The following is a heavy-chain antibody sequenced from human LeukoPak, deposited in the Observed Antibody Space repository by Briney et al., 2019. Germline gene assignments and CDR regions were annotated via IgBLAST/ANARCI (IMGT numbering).Heavy chain of an antibody. Sequence: PSETLSLTCTVSGGSISSCYWSWIRLPPGKGLEWIGYLSKSGNTNYSPSLKSRVTIFGDTSKNQFFLKLSSVTAADTAVYYCARGSLTTSTTVTPQGGKTWFDPWGQGTLVTVSS. CDR3: ARGSLTTSTTVTPQGGKTWFDP. D-gene: IGHD4-17*01. V-gene: IGHV4-59*12. CDR1: GGSISSCY. J-gene: IGHJ5*02. CDR2: LSKSGNT.